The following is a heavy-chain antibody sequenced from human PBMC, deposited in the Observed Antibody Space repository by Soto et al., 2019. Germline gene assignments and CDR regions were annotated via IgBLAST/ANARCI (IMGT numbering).Heavy chain of an antibody. D-gene: IGHD6-19*01. Sequence: QGQLVQSGAEVRKPGASVKVSCQASGYIFNNYGLSWVRQVPGQGLEWVGWVGPYVDKTDYAPKFRDRVTMTADPTTNTAYMELRSLTSDDSALYYCARCYCSVGSCFTCWHFDLWGRGTLVSVSS. CDR2: VGPYVDKT. CDR1: GYIFNNYG. V-gene: IGHV1-18*01. CDR3: ARCYCSVGSCFTCWHFDL. J-gene: IGHJ2*01.